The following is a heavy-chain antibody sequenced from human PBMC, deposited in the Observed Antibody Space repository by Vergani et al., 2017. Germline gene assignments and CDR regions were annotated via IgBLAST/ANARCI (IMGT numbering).Heavy chain of an antibody. CDR3: ARTFGSTGSGVFDI. CDR2: ISWNSGAV. D-gene: IGHD1-26*01. CDR1: GITFWKFG. J-gene: IGHJ3*02. V-gene: IGHV3-9*01. Sequence: EVDLVESGGGLAQPGGSLRLSCEASGITFWKFGMHWVRQGPGKGLEWVSGISWNSGAVDYADSVRGRFTISRDNAKNSLFLEMNSLRFEDTAVYFCARTFGSTGSGVFDIWGQGTMVTVSS.